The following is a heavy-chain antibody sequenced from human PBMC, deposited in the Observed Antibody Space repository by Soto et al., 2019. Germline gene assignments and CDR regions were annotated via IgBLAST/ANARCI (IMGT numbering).Heavy chain of an antibody. D-gene: IGHD6-6*01. Sequence: EVQLSESGGGLVQPGGSLRLSCATSRFTFRSYSMSWVRQAPGKGLEWVSAINPSGDSTYYADSVKGRLTISRDNSKNPFYLQMDSLRAEVTAIYYCAKRPKAGRPVDVWRKGTTVTVSS. CDR3: AKRPKAGRPVDV. V-gene: IGHV3-23*01. J-gene: IGHJ6*04. CDR2: INPSGDST. CDR1: RFTFRSYS.